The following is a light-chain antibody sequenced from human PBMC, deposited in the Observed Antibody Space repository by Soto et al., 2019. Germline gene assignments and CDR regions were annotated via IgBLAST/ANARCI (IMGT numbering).Light chain of an antibody. CDR2: DVT. J-gene: IGLJ1*01. V-gene: IGLV2-11*01. Sequence: QSALTQHRSVSGSPGQSVTISCTVTKSDVGGYDYVSWYQQHPCKAPKLMIYDVTQRPSGVPDHFSGSKSGNTASLTISGLQAEDEADYYCSSFTSRFTFVFGTGTKVTVL. CDR3: SSFTSRFTFV. CDR1: KSDVGGYDY.